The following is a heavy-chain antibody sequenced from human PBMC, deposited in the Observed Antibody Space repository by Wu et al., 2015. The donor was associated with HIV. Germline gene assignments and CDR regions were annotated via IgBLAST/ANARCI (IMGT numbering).Heavy chain of an antibody. CDR1: GYTFTSYY. D-gene: IGHD4-17*01. J-gene: IGHJ5*02. CDR3: ARRLRTPNWFDP. V-gene: IGHV1-46*01. CDR2: INPSGGST. Sequence: QVQLVQSGAEVKKPGASVKVSCKASGYTFTSYYMHWVRQAPGQGLEWMGIINPSGGSTSYAQKFQGRVTMTRDTSISTAYMELSRLRSDDTAVYYCARRLRTPNWFDPWGQGTLVTVSS.